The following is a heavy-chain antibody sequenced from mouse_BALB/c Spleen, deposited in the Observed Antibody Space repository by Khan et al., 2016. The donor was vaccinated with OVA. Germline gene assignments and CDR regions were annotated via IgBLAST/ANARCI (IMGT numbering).Heavy chain of an antibody. CDR1: GFSLTNYG. D-gene: IGHD2-10*01. CDR2: IWSDGST. CDR3: ARQPYYHYNVMNY. V-gene: IGHV2-6-1*01. J-gene: IGHJ4*01. Sequence: VELVESGPGLVAPSQSLSITCTTSGFSLTNYGVHWVRQPPGKGLEWMGGIWSDGSTGYYSALKNRLTSSKDNSKSQGFLKMNTLHTDDTAMYFCARQPYYHYNVMNYWGQGTSVTVSS.